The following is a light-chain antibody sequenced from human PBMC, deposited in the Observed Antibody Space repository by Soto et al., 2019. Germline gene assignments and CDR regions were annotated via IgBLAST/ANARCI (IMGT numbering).Light chain of an antibody. J-gene: IGKJ1*01. Sequence: EIVMTQSPATLSVSPGERATLSCRASQSVSINLAWYQQKPGQAPRLLIYAASTRATGIPARFSGSGSGTEFTLTISSLQSEVFAVYYCQQYNNWPPGTFGQGTTVEIK. CDR3: QQYNNWPPGT. CDR1: QSVSIN. CDR2: AAS. V-gene: IGKV3-15*01.